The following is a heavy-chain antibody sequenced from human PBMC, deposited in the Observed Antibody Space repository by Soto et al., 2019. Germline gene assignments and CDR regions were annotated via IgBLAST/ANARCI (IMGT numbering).Heavy chain of an antibody. CDR1: GFTFSNYA. V-gene: IGHV3-23*01. Sequence: EVQLLESGGGLVQPGGSLRVSCAASGFTFSNYAMSWVRQAPGKGLEWVSGISDSGGSTYYADSVQGRFTISRDNSKNTLYLQMNNLRAEDTAVYYCAKVGYCVTSSCPILNWFDPWGQGTLVTVSS. CDR3: AKVGYCVTSSCPILNWFDP. J-gene: IGHJ5*02. D-gene: IGHD2-2*01. CDR2: ISDSGGST.